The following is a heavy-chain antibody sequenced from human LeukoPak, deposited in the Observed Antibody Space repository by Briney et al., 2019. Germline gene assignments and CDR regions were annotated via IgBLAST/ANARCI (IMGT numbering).Heavy chain of an antibody. CDR3: ARDYLQWELLVGLWFDP. J-gene: IGHJ5*02. Sequence: SETLSLTCSVSGDSMSSHYLSWIRHPAGKGLEWIGRIHISGRSNINPSLKSRLTMSVDTSKNHFSLKLVSVTAADTAVYYCARDYLQWELLVGLWFDPWGQGTLVTVSS. D-gene: IGHD1-26*01. CDR2: IHISGRS. CDR1: GDSMSSHY. V-gene: IGHV4-4*07.